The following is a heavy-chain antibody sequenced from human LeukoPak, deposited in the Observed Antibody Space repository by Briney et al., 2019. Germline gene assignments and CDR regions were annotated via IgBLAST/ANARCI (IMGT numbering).Heavy chain of an antibody. Sequence: PSETLSLTCTVSGGSIRSTNYYWDWIRQPPGKGLEWIGSIYYSGNTYHSPSLMSRVTISVDTPKNQFSLKLSSVTAADTAVYYCARVYYSNSYDYWYFDLWGRGTLVTVSS. CDR2: IYYSGNT. J-gene: IGHJ2*01. V-gene: IGHV4-39*07. CDR1: GGSIRSTNYY. CDR3: ARVYYSNSYDYWYFDL. D-gene: IGHD6-13*01.